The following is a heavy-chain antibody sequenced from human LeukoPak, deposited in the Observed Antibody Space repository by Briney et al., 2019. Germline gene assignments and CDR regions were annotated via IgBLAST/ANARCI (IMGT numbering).Heavy chain of an antibody. Sequence: SVKVSCNASAYTFTSYGLSWVRQAPGHGLEWMGWISGYDGDTNFARKLQGRVTMTTDTSTSTAYMELRSLRSDDTAVYYCARDRVTMVRGEKNWFDPWGQGTLVTVSS. CDR3: ARDRVTMVRGEKNWFDP. J-gene: IGHJ5*02. D-gene: IGHD3-10*01. V-gene: IGHV1-18*01. CDR1: AYTFTSYG. CDR2: ISGYDGDT.